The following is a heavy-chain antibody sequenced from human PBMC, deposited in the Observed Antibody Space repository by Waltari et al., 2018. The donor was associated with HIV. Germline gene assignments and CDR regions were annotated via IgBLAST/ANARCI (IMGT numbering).Heavy chain of an antibody. V-gene: IGHV1-46*03. CDR1: GYTFTNFY. CDR2: VNTNGVGT. CDR3: GRGTTDYINY. D-gene: IGHD4-4*01. Sequence: VHLLQSGAEMRKPGASVTVSCTTSGYTFTNFYIHWVRQAPGQGLVWVGMVNTNGVGTLYSEAFPSILTLSADTSTNTAYLHLTDLTPEDAATYFCGRGTTDYINYWGQGSLVTVSS. J-gene: IGHJ4*02.